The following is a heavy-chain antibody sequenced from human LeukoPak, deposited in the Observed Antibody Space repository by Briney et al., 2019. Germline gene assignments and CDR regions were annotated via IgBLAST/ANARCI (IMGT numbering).Heavy chain of an antibody. V-gene: IGHV4-39*07. J-gene: IGHJ4*02. CDR1: GGSISSSSYY. CDR2: IYHSGNT. D-gene: IGHD1-26*01. Sequence: SETLSLTCTVSGGSISSSSYYWGWVRQPPGKGLEWIGEIYHSGNTNYNPSLKSRVTISLDKSKNQFSLKLRSVTAADTAVYYCAREEVPGKFDYWGQGTLVTVSS. CDR3: AREEVPGKFDY.